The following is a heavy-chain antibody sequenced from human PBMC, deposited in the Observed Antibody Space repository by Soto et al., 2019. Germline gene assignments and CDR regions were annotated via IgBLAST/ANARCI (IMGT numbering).Heavy chain of an antibody. CDR2: INPSGDTT. V-gene: IGHV1-46*01. Sequence: ASMKVSCKASGYTFTSYYMHWVRQAPGQRHKRMRIINPSGDTTRYAQKFQGRVTMTRDTSTSTVYMELSSLRSEDTAVYYCARDGEDIVVVPAALYGMDVWGQWTTVTVS. CDR3: ARDGEDIVVVPAALYGMDV. CDR1: GYTFTSYY. J-gene: IGHJ6*02. D-gene: IGHD2-2*01.